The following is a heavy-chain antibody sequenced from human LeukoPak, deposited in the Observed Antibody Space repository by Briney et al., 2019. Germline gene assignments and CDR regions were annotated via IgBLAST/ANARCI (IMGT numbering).Heavy chain of an antibody. Sequence: GGSLRLSCAASGFTFSNAWMSWVRQAPGKGLEWVGRIKSKTDGGTTDYAAPVKGRFTISRDDSKNTLYLQMNSLKTEDTAVYYCTTAGGSYYGDAFDIWGQGTMVTVSS. V-gene: IGHV3-15*01. CDR2: IKSKTDGGTT. J-gene: IGHJ3*02. D-gene: IGHD1-26*01. CDR1: GFTFSNAW. CDR3: TTAGGSYYGDAFDI.